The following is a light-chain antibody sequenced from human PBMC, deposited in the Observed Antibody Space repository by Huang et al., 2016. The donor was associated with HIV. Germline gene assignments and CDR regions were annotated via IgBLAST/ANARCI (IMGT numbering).Light chain of an antibody. CDR2: LGS. CDR1: QSLLHSNGYNY. Sequence: DIVMTQSPLSLPVTPGEPAYVSCRSSQSLLHSNGYNYLDWYLQKPGQSPQLLIYLGSNRASRVPDRFSGSGSGTDFTLKISRVEAEDVGIYYCMQALQTPRTFGQGTKVEIK. V-gene: IGKV2-28*01. CDR3: MQALQTPRT. J-gene: IGKJ1*01.